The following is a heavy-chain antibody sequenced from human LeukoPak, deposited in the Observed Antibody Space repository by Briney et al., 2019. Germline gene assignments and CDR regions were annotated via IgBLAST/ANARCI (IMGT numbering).Heavy chain of an antibody. CDR3: ARSHTLDRITKYYFDF. Sequence: GESLKISCQGSGYSFTDHWIGWVRQMPGKGLEWMGITYPGDSDTKYSPSFQGQVTISADKSITTAYLQWSSLEASDTAIYYCARSHTLDRITKYYFDFWGQGTLVTVSS. CDR2: TYPGDSDT. CDR1: GYSFTDHW. J-gene: IGHJ4*02. D-gene: IGHD1-14*01. V-gene: IGHV5-51*01.